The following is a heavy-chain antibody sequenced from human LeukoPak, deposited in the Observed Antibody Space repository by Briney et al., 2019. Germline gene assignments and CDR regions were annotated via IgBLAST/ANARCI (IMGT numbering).Heavy chain of an antibody. CDR1: GYSISSGYY. Sequence: SETLSLTCTVSGYSISSGYYWGWIRQPPGKGLEWIGSIYHSGSTYYNPSLNSRVTISVDTSKNQFSLKLSSVTAADTAVYYCARSRDGYNYGLIDYWGQGTLVTVSS. CDR3: ARSRDGYNYGLIDY. J-gene: IGHJ4*02. V-gene: IGHV4-38-2*02. D-gene: IGHD5-24*01. CDR2: IYHSGST.